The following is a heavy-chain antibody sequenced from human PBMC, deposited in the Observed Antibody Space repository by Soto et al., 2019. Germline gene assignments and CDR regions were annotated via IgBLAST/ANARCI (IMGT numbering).Heavy chain of an antibody. D-gene: IGHD6-13*01. CDR1: GFTFSSYG. Sequence: GGSLRLSCAASGFTFSSYGMHWVRQAPGKGLEWVAVISYDGSNKYYADSVKGRFTISRDNSKNTLYLQMNSLRAEDTAVYYCAKGYSSSWYGYYGYWGQGTLGTAPQ. V-gene: IGHV3-30*18. CDR2: ISYDGSNK. J-gene: IGHJ4*02. CDR3: AKGYSSSWYGYYGY.